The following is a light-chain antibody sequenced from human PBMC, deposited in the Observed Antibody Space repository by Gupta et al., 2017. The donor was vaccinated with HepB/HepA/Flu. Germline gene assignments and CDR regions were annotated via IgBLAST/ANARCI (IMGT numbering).Light chain of an antibody. V-gene: IGLV2-14*03. CDR3: SSYTASITPYV. CDR1: SGDVGGYNY. CDR2: DVS. J-gene: IGLJ1*01. Sequence: QSALTQPASVSGSPGQSITISCTGTSGDVGGYNYVSWYQQHPGKAPKLIIYDVSNRPSGLSNRFSGSKSGNTASLTISGLQAEDEADYYCSSYTASITPYVFGTGTKVTVL.